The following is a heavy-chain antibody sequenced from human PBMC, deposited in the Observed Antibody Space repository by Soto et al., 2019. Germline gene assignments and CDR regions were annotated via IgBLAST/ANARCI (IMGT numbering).Heavy chain of an antibody. J-gene: IGHJ4*02. D-gene: IGHD5-18*01. CDR3: ATASAGYTFGFDF. CDR2: IVVDGGNT. Sequence: GASVKVSCKASGFTFTTSTIQWVRQTRGQRLEWIGWIVVDGGNTNFAQNFRQRVTISRDMSTSTAYMELSSLTSDDTAVYYCATASAGYTFGFDFWGQGTLVTVSS. CDR1: GFTFTTST. V-gene: IGHV1-58*02.